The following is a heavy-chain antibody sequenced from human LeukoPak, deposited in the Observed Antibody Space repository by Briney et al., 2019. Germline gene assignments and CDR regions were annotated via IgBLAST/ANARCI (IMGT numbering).Heavy chain of an antibody. J-gene: IGHJ3*02. D-gene: IGHD3-10*01. CDR1: GFTYTNP. CDR2: ISPDNT. Sequence: GGSLRLSCAASGFTYTNPMSWVRQAPGKGLEWVSAISPDNTYYADSVKGRLTISRDDSKNTVYLQMNSPRAEDTARYYCVKEHVDRAFTRSFEIWGQGTVVTVSS. CDR3: VKEHVDRAFTRSFEI. V-gene: IGHV3-23*01.